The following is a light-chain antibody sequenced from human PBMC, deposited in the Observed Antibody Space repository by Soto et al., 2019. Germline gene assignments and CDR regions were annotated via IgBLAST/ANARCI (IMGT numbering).Light chain of an antibody. CDR2: GNT. J-gene: IGLJ1*01. Sequence: QSVLTQPPSVSGAPGQTVTISCTGSGADYDVRWYRQLPGSAPKLLIYGNTNRPSGVPDRFSGSKSGTSASLAITGLQAEDEADYYCQSYDSSLSVSYVFGTGTKVTVL. CDR3: QSYDSSLSVSYV. V-gene: IGLV1-40*01. CDR1: GADYD.